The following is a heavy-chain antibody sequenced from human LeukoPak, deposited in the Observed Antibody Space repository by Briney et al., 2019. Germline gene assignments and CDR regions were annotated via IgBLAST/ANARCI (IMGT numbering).Heavy chain of an antibody. V-gene: IGHV3-23*01. CDR2: ISGSGGST. CDR3: AKGSIAVSTPSFDY. J-gene: IGHJ4*02. D-gene: IGHD2-15*01. CDR1: GFTFSSYA. Sequence: GWSLRLSCAASGFTFSSYAMSWVRQAPGKGLEWVSAISGSGGSTYYADSVKGRFTISRDNSKNTLYLQMNSLRAEDTAVYYCAKGSIAVSTPSFDYWGQGTLVTISS.